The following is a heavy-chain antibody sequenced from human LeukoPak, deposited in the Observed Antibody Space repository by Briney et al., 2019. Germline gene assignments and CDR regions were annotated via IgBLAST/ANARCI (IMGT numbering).Heavy chain of an antibody. V-gene: IGHV3-21*01. D-gene: IGHD6-19*01. Sequence: GGSPRLSCAASGFTVSSYSMNWVRQAPGKGLEWVSSISSSSSYIYYADSVKGRFTISRDNAKNSLYLQMNSLRAEDTAVYYCARDLSSGWYRDYWGQGTLVTVSS. CDR2: ISSSSSYI. J-gene: IGHJ4*02. CDR1: GFTVSSYS. CDR3: ARDLSSGWYRDY.